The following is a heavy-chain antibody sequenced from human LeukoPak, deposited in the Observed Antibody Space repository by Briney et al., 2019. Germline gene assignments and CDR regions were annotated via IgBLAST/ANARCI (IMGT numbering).Heavy chain of an antibody. J-gene: IGHJ4*02. CDR2: ISGSGGST. Sequence: AGGSLRLSCAASGFTFSSYAMSWVRQAPGKGLEWVSAISGSGGSTYYADSVKGRFTISRDNSKNTLYLQMNSLRAEDTAVYYCAKDGCSSTSCYAAFGYYFDYWGQGTLVTVSS. CDR3: AKDGCSSTSCYAAFGYYFDY. CDR1: GFTFSSYA. D-gene: IGHD2-2*01. V-gene: IGHV3-23*01.